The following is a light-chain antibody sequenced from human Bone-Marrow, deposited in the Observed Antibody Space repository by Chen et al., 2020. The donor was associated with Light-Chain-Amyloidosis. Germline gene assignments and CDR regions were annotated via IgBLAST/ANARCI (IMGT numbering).Light chain of an antibody. Sequence: SYELTQPPSVSVSPGQTARITCSGDDLPTKYAYWYQQKPGQAPVLVIHRDTERPSGISERFDGSSSGTTATLTISGGQAEDEADYHCQSADSSGTYEVIFGGGTKLTVL. CDR2: RDT. CDR1: DLPTKY. CDR3: QSADSSGTYEVI. J-gene: IGLJ2*01. V-gene: IGLV3-25*03.